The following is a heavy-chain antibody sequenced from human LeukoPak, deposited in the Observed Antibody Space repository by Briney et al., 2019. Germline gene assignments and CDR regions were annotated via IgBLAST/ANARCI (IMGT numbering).Heavy chain of an antibody. J-gene: IGHJ4*02. CDR2: IKQDGSEK. V-gene: IGHV3-7*01. D-gene: IGHD2/OR15-2a*01. CDR3: ARKSMAPVRY. CDR1: GFTFSTYA. Sequence: GGSLRLSCAASGFTFSTYAMSWVRQAPGKGLEWVANIKQDGSEKYYVDSVKGRFTISRDNAKNSLYLQMNSLRAEDTAVYYCARKSMAPVRYWGQGTLVTVSS.